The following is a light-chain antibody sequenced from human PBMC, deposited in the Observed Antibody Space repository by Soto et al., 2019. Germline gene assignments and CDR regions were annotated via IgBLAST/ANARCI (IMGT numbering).Light chain of an antibody. CDR2: AAS. CDR1: QSISSY. Sequence: DIQMTQSPSSLSASVGDRVTITCRASQSISSYLNWYQQKPGKAPKLLIYAASSLQSGVPSRFSGSGSGTDFTLTISSLQPEDFATYYCQQSYSTPSSTFGGGTMVDIK. CDR3: QQSYSTPSST. J-gene: IGKJ4*01. V-gene: IGKV1-39*01.